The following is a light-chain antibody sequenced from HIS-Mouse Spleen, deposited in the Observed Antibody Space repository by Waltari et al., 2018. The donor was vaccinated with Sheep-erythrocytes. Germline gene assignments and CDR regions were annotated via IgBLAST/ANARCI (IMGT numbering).Light chain of an antibody. J-gene: IGLJ3*02. CDR1: SSDVGGYNY. CDR2: EFS. Sequence: QSALTQPPSASGSPGQSVTISCTGTSSDVGGYNYVSWYQQHPGKAPKLMSYEFSKRPSGVPDRFSGSKSGNTASLTVSGLQAEDEADYYGSSYAGSNNWVFGGGTKLTVL. V-gene: IGLV2-8*01. CDR3: SSYAGSNNWV.